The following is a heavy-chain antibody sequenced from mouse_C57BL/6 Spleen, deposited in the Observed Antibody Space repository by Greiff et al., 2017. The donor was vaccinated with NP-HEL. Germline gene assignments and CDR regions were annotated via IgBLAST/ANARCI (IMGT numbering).Heavy chain of an antibody. Sequence: VQLQQSGAELVRPGSSVKLSCKASGYTFTSYWMHWVKQRPIQGLEWIGNIDPSDSETHYNQKFKDKATLTVDKSSSTAYMQLSSLTSEDSAVYYCARGELPAYGSSYEGYFDVWGTGTTVTVSS. CDR3: ARGELPAYGSSYEGYFDV. D-gene: IGHD1-1*01. V-gene: IGHV1-52*01. CDR2: IDPSDSET. J-gene: IGHJ1*03. CDR1: GYTFTSYW.